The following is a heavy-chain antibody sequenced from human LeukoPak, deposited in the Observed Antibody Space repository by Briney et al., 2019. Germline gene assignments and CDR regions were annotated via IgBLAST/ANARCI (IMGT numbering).Heavy chain of an antibody. J-gene: IGHJ4*02. V-gene: IGHV1-18*01. D-gene: IGHD3-22*01. Sequence: ASVNVSGKASGYTFTSYVISGVRQAPGQGVEGMGWISAYNGNTNYAQKLQVRVTMTTDTSTSTAYMELRSLRSDDTAVYYCARRLVGWYYDSSGYYSFQLDYWGQGPLVTVSS. CDR1: GYTFTSYV. CDR2: ISAYNGNT. CDR3: ARRLVGWYYDSSGYYSFQLDY.